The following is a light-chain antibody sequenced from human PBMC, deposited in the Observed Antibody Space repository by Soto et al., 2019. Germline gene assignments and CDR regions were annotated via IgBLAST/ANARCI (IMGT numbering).Light chain of an antibody. Sequence: QSVLTQPPSVSGAPGQRVTISCTGSISNIGAGYDVHWYQQLPGTASKLLIYANSNRPSGVPDRFSGSKSGTSASLAITGLQAEDEADFYCQSYDSSMSAYVFGTGTKLTVL. J-gene: IGLJ1*01. CDR2: ANS. CDR3: QSYDSSMSAYV. V-gene: IGLV1-40*01. CDR1: ISNIGAGYD.